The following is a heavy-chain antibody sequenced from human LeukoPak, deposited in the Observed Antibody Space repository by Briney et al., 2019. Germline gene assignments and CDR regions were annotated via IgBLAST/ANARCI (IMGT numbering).Heavy chain of an antibody. CDR3: ARDQKRYDFWSGYLHPNDY. CDR1: GGTFSSYA. Sequence: SVKVSCKASGGTFSSYAISWVRQAPGQGLEWMGRIIPILGIANYAQKFQGRVTITADKSTSTAYMELSSLRSEDTAVYYCARDQKRYDFWSGYLHPNDYWGQGTLVTVSS. J-gene: IGHJ4*02. CDR2: IIPILGIA. D-gene: IGHD3-3*01. V-gene: IGHV1-69*04.